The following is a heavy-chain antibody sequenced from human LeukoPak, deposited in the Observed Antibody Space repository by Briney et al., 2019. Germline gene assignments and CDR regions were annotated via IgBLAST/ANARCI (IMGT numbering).Heavy chain of an antibody. CDR1: GFTFNTYW. CDR3: ARVRTLWTYYGMDV. V-gene: IGHV3-7*01. Sequence: PGGSLRLSCAASGFTFNTYWMSWVREAPGKGLEWVANIKEDESEKYYVDSVKGRFTISRDNAKNSLYLQMNSLRAEDTAMYYGARVRTLWTYYGMDVWGQGTTVTVSS. CDR2: IKEDESEK. D-gene: IGHD3/OR15-3a*01. J-gene: IGHJ6*02.